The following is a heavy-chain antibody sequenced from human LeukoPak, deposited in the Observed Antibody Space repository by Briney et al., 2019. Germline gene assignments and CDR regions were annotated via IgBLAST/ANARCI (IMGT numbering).Heavy chain of an antibody. Sequence: ASVKVSCKASGYTFTGYYMHWVRQAPGQGLEWMGWISAYNGNTNYAQKFQGRVTMTRDTSISTAYMELSRLRSDDTAVYYCARSRRDYYDSSGYYYLTYWGQGTLVTVSS. CDR2: ISAYNGNT. CDR1: GYTFTGYY. V-gene: IGHV1-2*02. D-gene: IGHD3-22*01. CDR3: ARSRRDYYDSSGYYYLTY. J-gene: IGHJ4*02.